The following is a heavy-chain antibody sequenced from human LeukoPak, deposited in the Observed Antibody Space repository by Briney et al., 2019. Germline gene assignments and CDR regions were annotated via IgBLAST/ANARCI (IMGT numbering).Heavy chain of an antibody. J-gene: IGHJ4*02. CDR3: SRDVNWAPDY. D-gene: IGHD7-27*01. CDR1: GFTFSSYS. Sequence: GGSLRLSCVASGFTFSSYSMSWVRQTPGKGLEWVSHIRSGGGNIQYADPVKGRFTISRDNAKNSLYLQMDSLRDEDTAVYYCSRDVNWAPDYWGQGTLVTVSS. CDR2: IRSGGGNI. V-gene: IGHV3-48*02.